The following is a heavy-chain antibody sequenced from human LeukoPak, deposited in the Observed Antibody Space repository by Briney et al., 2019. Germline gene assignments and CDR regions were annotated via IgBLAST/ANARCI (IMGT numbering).Heavy chain of an antibody. CDR1: GGSFSGYY. Sequence: KASETLSLTCAVYGGSFSGYYWSWIRQPPGKGLEWIGEINHSGSTNYNPSLKSRVTISVDTSKNQFSLKLSSVTAADTAVYYCARGLPSGDFWSALRHGWFDPWGQGTLVTVSS. J-gene: IGHJ5*02. V-gene: IGHV4-34*01. D-gene: IGHD3-3*01. CDR3: ARGLPSGDFWSALRHGWFDP. CDR2: INHSGST.